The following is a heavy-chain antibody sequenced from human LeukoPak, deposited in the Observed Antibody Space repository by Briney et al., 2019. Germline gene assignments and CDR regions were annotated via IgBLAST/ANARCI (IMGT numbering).Heavy chain of an antibody. CDR1: GLTFSTSG. V-gene: IGHV3-21*06. J-gene: IGHJ4*02. D-gene: IGHD1-14*01. Sequence: GGSLRLSCTASGLTFSTSGFNWVREAPGKGLEWVASIGPTGSDRHHADSIKGRFTISRDDANNFLYLQMNSLRAEDTAVYYCATETNGRHYDYWGQGTLLTVSS. CDR3: ATETNGRHYDY. CDR2: IGPTGSDR.